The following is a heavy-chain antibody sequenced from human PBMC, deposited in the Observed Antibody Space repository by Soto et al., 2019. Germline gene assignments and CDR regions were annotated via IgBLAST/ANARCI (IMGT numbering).Heavy chain of an antibody. J-gene: IGHJ4*03. CDR2: IGGRGNSA. CDR3: VREGCGCFDC. D-gene: IGHD6-19*01. V-gene: IGHV3-23*01. CDR1: GFIFTNYA. Sequence: GGSLRLSCAASGFIFTNYAMNWVRQAPGKGLEWVSVIGGRGNSASYADSVQGRLTISRDNSKNTLSLQMSSLTADDTAIYYCVREGCGCFDCWGRG.